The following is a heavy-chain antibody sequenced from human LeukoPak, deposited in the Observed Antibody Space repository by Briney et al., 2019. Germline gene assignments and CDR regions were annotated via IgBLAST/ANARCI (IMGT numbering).Heavy chain of an antibody. CDR2: INNDGSST. J-gene: IGHJ4*02. CDR1: GFTFSNYW. Sequence: GGSLRLFCAASGFTFSNYWMHWVRQAPGKGPVWVSRINNDGSSTAYADSVKGRFTISRDNAKNTLYLQMNSLRPEDTAVYYCARGAVYFDYWGQGTLVTVSS. D-gene: IGHD6-19*01. CDR3: ARGAVYFDY. V-gene: IGHV3-74*01.